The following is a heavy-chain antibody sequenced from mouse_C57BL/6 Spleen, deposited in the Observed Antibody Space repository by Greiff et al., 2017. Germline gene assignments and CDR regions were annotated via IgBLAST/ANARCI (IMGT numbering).Heavy chain of an antibody. CDR3: ARDNGYKGYFDV. Sequence: DVQLVESGGGLVKPGGSLKLSCAASGFTFSSYAMSWVRQTPEKRLEWVATISDGGSYTYYPDNVKGRFTISRDNAKNNLYLQMSHLKSEDTAMYYCARDNGYKGYFDVWGTGTTVTVSS. CDR2: ISDGGSYT. CDR1: GFTFSSYA. D-gene: IGHD1-3*01. V-gene: IGHV5-4*01. J-gene: IGHJ1*03.